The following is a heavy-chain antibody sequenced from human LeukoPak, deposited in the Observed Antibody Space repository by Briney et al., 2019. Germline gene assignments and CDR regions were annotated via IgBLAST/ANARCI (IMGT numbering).Heavy chain of an antibody. J-gene: IGHJ6*02. CDR1: GYTFTSYY. Sequence: ASVKVSCKASGYTFTSYYMHWVRQAPGQGLEWMGVINPSGDNFGGSTTYAQKFQGRVTMTRDTSTSTVYLDLSNLRSEDTAVYYCRVGDLVGMDVWGQGTTVTVSS. CDR3: RVGDLVGMDV. V-gene: IGHV1-46*01. D-gene: IGHD3-10*01. CDR2: INPSGDNFGGST.